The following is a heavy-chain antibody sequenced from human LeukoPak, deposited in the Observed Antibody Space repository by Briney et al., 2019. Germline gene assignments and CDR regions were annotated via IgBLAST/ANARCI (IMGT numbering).Heavy chain of an antibody. CDR2: ISSSSSTI. D-gene: IGHD2-2*01. CDR3: AKDVPAAYFDY. CDR1: GFTFSSYS. V-gene: IGHV3-48*04. J-gene: IGHJ4*02. Sequence: GGSLRLSCAASGFTFSSYSMNWVRQAPGKGLEWVSYISSSSSTIYYADSVKGRFTISRDNAKNSLYLQMNSLRAEDTAVYYCAKDVPAAYFDYWGQGTLVTVSS.